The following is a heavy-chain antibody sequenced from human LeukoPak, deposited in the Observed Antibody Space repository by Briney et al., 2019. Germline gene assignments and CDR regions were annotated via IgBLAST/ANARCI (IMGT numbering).Heavy chain of an antibody. J-gene: IGHJ5*01. CDR3: AKDEATSGGGLAS. D-gene: IGHD3-16*01. Sequence: GGSLRLSCAVSGFTVSDTHMSWVRQAPGEGLEWVSAMYTGGTTYYADSVTGRFTVSRDTSRNPLFLHMNSLRAEDTAVYYCAKDEATSGGGLASWGQGTLVIVSS. V-gene: IGHV3-53*01. CDR1: GFTVSDTH. CDR2: MYTGGTT.